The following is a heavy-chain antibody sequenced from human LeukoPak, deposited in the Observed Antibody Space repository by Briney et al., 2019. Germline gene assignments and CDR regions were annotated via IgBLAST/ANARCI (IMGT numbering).Heavy chain of an antibody. Sequence: GASVKVSCKASGYTFTSYYMHWVRQAPGQGLEWMGIINPSGGSTSYAQKFQGRVTMTRDTPTSTVYMELSSLRSEDTAVYYCARGVVLGYCSGGSCYKIDYWGQGTLVTVSS. CDR2: INPSGGST. CDR3: ARGVVLGYCSGGSCYKIDY. J-gene: IGHJ4*02. D-gene: IGHD2-15*01. CDR1: GYTFTSYY. V-gene: IGHV1-46*01.